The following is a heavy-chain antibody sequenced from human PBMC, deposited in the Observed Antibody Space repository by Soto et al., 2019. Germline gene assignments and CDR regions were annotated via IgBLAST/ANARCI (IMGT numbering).Heavy chain of an antibody. CDR1: GDTFSFYT. J-gene: IGHJ4*02. V-gene: IGHV1-69*02. Sequence: QVQLVQSGTEVKKPGSSVKVSFKASGDTFSFYTINWVRQAPGLGLEWMGRVNPILSMSNYAQKFQGRVTITADKSTITAYMELRSLRSEDTAFYYCATSYGSGYRAFDYWGQGALVTVSS. CDR3: ATSYGSGYRAFDY. CDR2: VNPILSMS. D-gene: IGHD3-10*01.